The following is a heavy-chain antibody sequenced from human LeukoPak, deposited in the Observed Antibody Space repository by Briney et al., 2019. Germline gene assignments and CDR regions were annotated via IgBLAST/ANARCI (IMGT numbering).Heavy chain of an antibody. Sequence: KSSETLSLTCSVSGGSISSYYLSWIRQPPGKGLEWIGHIYYSGSTKYNPSLKSRVTISLDASKSQFSLKLSSVTAADTAVYYCARDDFGSESLFYWGQGTLVSVSS. CDR2: IYYSGST. V-gene: IGHV4-59*01. CDR3: ARDDFGSESLFY. D-gene: IGHD3-10*01. J-gene: IGHJ4*02. CDR1: GGSISSYY.